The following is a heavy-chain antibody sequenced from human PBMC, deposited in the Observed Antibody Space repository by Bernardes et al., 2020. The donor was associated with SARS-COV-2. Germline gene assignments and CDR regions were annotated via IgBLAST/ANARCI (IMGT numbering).Heavy chain of an antibody. CDR1: CYTYTNYD. CDR3: ARDPVSSLVEVVVAYSDY. D-gene: IGHD3-3*01. CDR2: FSGYSGNP. V-gene: IGHV1-18*04. J-gene: IGHJ4*02. Sequence: ASVKVSCKASCYTYTNYDIALVRPAPGHGLEWLGWFSGYSGNPNYAQTFQDRVTITTDTSTNTAYLKLRSLRTDDTALYYCARDPVSSLVEVVVAYSDYWAREPWSPSPQ.